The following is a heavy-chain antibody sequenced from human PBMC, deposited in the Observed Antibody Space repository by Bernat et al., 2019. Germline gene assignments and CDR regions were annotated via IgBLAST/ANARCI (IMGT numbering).Heavy chain of an antibody. J-gene: IGHJ6*02. CDR1: GFTFSSYG. D-gene: IGHD6-19*01. Sequence: QVQLVESGGGVVQPGRSLRLSCAASGFTFSSYGMHWVRPAPGKGLEWVAVISYDGSNKYYADSVKGRFTISRDNSKNTLYLQMNSLRAEDTAVYYCAKDRLFGMDVWGQGTTVTVSS. V-gene: IGHV3-30*18. CDR2: ISYDGSNK. CDR3: AKDRLFGMDV.